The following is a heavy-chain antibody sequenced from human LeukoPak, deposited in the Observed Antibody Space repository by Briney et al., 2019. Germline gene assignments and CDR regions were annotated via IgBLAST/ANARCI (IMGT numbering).Heavy chain of an antibody. D-gene: IGHD4-23*01. V-gene: IGHV4-30-2*01. Sequence: SETLSLPCTVSGGSIMVAAYSWSWIRQPPGEGLEWIGYMYCSGRTYYNAALKSRVTRSLDRSKNQFSLKVSSVTAADTAVYFCARGYGDNSGAFDIWGQGTLVTVSS. J-gene: IGHJ3*02. CDR2: MYCSGRT. CDR1: GGSIMVAAYS. CDR3: ARGYGDNSGAFDI.